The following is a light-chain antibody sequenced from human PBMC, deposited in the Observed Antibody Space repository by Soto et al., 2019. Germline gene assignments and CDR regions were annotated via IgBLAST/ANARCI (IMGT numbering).Light chain of an antibody. Sequence: QSVLTQPPSASGTPGQTVTISCSGSSSNIGKNTVNWYQHLPGTAPKLLIYRNTQRPLGVPVRFSGSKSGTSASLAISGLQSDDEADYYCAVWDDSLYVFGSGTKVTVL. CDR3: AVWDDSLYV. V-gene: IGLV1-44*01. J-gene: IGLJ1*01. CDR2: RNT. CDR1: SSNIGKNT.